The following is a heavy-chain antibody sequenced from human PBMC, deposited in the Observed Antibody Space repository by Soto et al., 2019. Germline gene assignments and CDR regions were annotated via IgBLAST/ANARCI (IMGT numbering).Heavy chain of an antibody. J-gene: IGHJ5*02. V-gene: IGHV3-23*01. CDR2: IRGTGLNT. Sequence: AEGALRRSCVGPGCVLKNFAINWVRQPPGKGLEWVSVIRGTGLNTYYAASVKGRFNISRDNSKNTVYLQMDSLKVEDTAVYYCAKRASPANIDNWFDPWGPGTQVPVSS. CDR1: GCVLKNFA. CDR3: AKRASPANIDNWFDP.